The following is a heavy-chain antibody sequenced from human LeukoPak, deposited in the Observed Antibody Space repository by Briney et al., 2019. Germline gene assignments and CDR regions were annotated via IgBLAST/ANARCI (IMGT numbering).Heavy chain of an antibody. D-gene: IGHD4-17*01. J-gene: IGHJ5*02. CDR3: ARDVHGDYGSGWFDP. CDR2: IMPLFGTA. Sequence: SVKVSCKTSGGTLNNSAISWVRLAPGQGLEWLGGIMPLFGTAGYAQKFQGRVTITKDESTRTVYLELTSLTSDDTAVYYCARDVHGDYGSGWFDPWGQGTLVSVSS. CDR1: GGTLNNSA. V-gene: IGHV1-69*05.